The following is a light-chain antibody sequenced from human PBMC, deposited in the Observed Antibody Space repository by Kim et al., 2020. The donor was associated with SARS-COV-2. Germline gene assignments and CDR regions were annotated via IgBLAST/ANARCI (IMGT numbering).Light chain of an antibody. V-gene: IGKV1-5*03. J-gene: IGKJ1*01. CDR3: HEYDTYRK. Sequence: DIQMTQSPSTLSASVGDRVTITCRASQSISTWLAWFQQKPGKAPELLIYKASTLETGVPSRFRGSGSGTKFTLTINGLQPDDFATYYCHEYDTYRKFGQGTKVDIK. CDR2: KAS. CDR1: QSISTW.